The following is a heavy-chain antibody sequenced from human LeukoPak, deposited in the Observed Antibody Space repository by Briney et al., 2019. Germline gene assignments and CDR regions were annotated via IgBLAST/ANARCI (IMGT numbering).Heavy chain of an antibody. CDR1: GGAISSGNYY. Sequence: SETLSLTCTVSGGAISSGNYYWGWIPQPPGKGLEWIGSIYYSGSTYYNSSLKSRVTISVDTSKNQFSLKLRSVTAADTAVYYCASPSSSSSTYDYWGQGTLVTVSS. J-gene: IGHJ4*02. CDR2: IYYSGST. V-gene: IGHV4-39*01. CDR3: ASPSSSSSTYDY. D-gene: IGHD6-6*01.